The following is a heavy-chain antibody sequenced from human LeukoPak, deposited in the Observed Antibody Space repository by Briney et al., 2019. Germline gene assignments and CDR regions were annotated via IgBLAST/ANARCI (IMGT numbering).Heavy chain of an antibody. CDR3: ASGLIAAAGMDY. CDR2: IYYSGST. J-gene: IGHJ4*01. Sequence: PSETLPLTCTVSGGSVSSGSYYWSWIRQPPGKGLEWIGYIYYSGSTNYNPSLKSRVTISVDTSKNQFSLKLSSVTAADTAVYYCASGLIAAAGMDYWGQGTLVTVSS. V-gene: IGHV4-61*01. D-gene: IGHD6-13*01. CDR1: GGSVSSGSYY.